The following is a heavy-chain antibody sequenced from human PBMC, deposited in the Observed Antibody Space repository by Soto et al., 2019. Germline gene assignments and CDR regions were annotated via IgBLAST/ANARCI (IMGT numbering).Heavy chain of an antibody. Sequence: PSETLSLTCAAYGGSFSGYYWSWIRQPPGKGLEWIGYIYHSGSTYYNPSLKSRVTISVDRSKNQFSLKLSSVTAADTAVYYCARGMTTVTTLDYWGQGTLVTVSS. V-gene: IGHV4-34*01. CDR2: IYHSGST. J-gene: IGHJ4*02. CDR3: ARGMTTVTTLDY. CDR1: GGSFSGYY. D-gene: IGHD4-4*01.